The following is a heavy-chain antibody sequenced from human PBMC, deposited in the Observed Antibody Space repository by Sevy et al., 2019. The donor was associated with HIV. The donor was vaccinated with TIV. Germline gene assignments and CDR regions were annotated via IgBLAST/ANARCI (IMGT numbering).Heavy chain of an antibody. CDR1: GFTFSSYG. CDR2: ISYDGNYK. D-gene: IGHD5-12*01. Sequence: GGSLRLSCAASGFTFSSYGMHWVRQAPGQGLEWVAGISYDGNYKYYTASVKGRFTISRDNSKNTLYLQVNSLRPEDTAVYYCARDLARGRGSDYWGQRTLVTVSS. V-gene: IGHV3-30*03. CDR3: ARDLARGRGSDY. J-gene: IGHJ4*02.